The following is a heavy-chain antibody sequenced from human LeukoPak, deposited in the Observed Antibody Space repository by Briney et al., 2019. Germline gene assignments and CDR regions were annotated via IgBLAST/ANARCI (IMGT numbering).Heavy chain of an antibody. V-gene: IGHV1-18*01. CDR2: FAPYNNNG. Sequence: ASVKVSCKASGYNFATYGISWVRQAPGRGLEWMGWFAPYNNNGNSAQKFQGRLTMTTDTSTGTASMELRSLRSDDTAVYYCTRDPRHKYGNFDNWGQGTLVTVSS. CDR3: TRDPRHKYGNFDN. J-gene: IGHJ4*02. CDR1: GYNFATYG. D-gene: IGHD6-6*01.